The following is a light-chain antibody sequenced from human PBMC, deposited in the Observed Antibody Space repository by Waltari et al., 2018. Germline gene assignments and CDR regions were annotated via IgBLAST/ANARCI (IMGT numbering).Light chain of an antibody. CDR1: SSDVGGYND. CDR3: SSYTSTSTLVL. J-gene: IGLJ2*01. V-gene: IGLV2-14*01. CDR2: GVD. Sequence: QSALTQPASVSGSPGQSITISCTGTSSDVGGYNDVSWYQQHPDKAPKLIISGVDNRPSVISNRFSGFKSGDTAYLTISGLQAEDEADYYCSSYTSTSTLVLFGGGTKLTVL.